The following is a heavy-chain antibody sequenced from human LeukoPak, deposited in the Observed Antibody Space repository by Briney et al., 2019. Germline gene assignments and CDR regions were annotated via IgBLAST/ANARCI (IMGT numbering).Heavy chain of an antibody. CDR1: GYTFTSNY. Sequence: ASVKVSCKAFGYTFTSNYMHWVRQAPGQGPEWMGVISPSGGSTTYAQKFQGRVTMTRDTSISTAYMELSRLRSDDTAVYYCARIIAAAGNWFDPWGQGTLVTVSS. D-gene: IGHD6-13*01. J-gene: IGHJ5*02. V-gene: IGHV1-2*02. CDR2: ISPSGGST. CDR3: ARIIAAAGNWFDP.